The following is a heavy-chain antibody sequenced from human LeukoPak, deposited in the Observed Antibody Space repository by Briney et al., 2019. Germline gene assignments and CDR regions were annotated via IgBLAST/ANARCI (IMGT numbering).Heavy chain of an antibody. CDR1: GGSISSSSYY. Sequence: PSETLSLTCTVSGGSISSSSYYRGWIRQPPGKGLEWIGSIYYSGSTYYNPSLKSRVTISVDTSKNQFSLKLSSVTAADTAVYYCARSDDSSFDYWGQGTLVTVSS. D-gene: IGHD3-22*01. CDR3: ARSDDSSFDY. J-gene: IGHJ4*02. CDR2: IYYSGST. V-gene: IGHV4-39*01.